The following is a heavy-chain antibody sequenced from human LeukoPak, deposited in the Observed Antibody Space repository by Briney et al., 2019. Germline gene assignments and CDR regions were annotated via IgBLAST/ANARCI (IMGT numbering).Heavy chain of an antibody. CDR2: INRDGTTT. J-gene: IGHJ4*02. CDR1: GFTFSSYW. Sequence: GGSLRLSCAASGFTFSSYWMHWVSQAPGKGLVWVSRINRDGTTTNYADSVKGRFTISRDNAKNTLYLQMNSLRAEDTAVYYCAGSYYWGQGTLVTVSS. D-gene: IGHD1-26*01. CDR3: AGSYY. V-gene: IGHV3-74*01.